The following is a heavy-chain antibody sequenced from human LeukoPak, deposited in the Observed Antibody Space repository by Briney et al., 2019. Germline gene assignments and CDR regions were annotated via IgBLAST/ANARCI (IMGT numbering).Heavy chain of an antibody. CDR3: ARAFKRIAVADFDY. D-gene: IGHD6-19*01. CDR2: MYYTGSS. J-gene: IGHJ4*02. CDR1: GGSITTSGYY. V-gene: IGHV4-39*07. Sequence: ASETLSLTCTVSGGSITTSGYYWGWIRQPPGKGLEWIGCMYYTGSSFYNPSLKSRSTMSLETSKNQLSLRLTSVTAADTAVYYCARAFKRIAVADFDYWGQGILVTVSS.